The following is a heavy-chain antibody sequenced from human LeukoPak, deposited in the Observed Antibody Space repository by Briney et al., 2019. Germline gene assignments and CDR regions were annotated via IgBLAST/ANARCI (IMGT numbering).Heavy chain of an antibody. CDR1: GFTFSSYG. CDR3: AKVRVSTVTTLPDY. D-gene: IGHD4-17*01. V-gene: IGHV3-30*18. CDR2: ISYDGSNK. Sequence: GGSLRLSCAASGFTFSSYGMHWVRQAPGKGLEWVAVISYDGSNKYYADSVKGRFTISRDNSKNTLYLQMNSLRAEDTAVYYCAKVRVSTVTTLPDYWGQGTLVTVSS. J-gene: IGHJ4*02.